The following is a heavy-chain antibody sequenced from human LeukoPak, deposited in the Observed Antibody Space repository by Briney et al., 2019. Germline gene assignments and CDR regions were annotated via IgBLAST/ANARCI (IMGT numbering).Heavy chain of an antibody. V-gene: IGHV4-4*02. CDR2: INHSGST. CDR3: ARGRYYYGSGSYMDY. J-gene: IGHJ4*02. Sequence: PSETLSLTCALSTVSGSSGNFWSWVRQPPGKGLEWIGEINHSGSTNYNPSLKSRVTISVDTSKHQFSLKLSSVTAADTAVYYCARGRYYYGSGSYMDYWGQGTLVTVSS. D-gene: IGHD3-10*01. CDR1: TVSGSSGNF.